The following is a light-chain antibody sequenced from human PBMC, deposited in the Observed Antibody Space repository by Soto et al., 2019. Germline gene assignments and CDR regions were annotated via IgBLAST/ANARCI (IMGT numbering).Light chain of an antibody. V-gene: IGKV3-20*01. CDR3: QQYGSSLFT. Sequence: EIVLTQSPGTLSLSPGERATLSCRASQSVSSSYLAWYQQKPGQAPRLLIYGASSRATGIQDRFSGSGSGTDFTLTISRLEPEEFAVYYCQQYGSSLFTFGPGTKVYIQ. CDR2: GAS. CDR1: QSVSSSY. J-gene: IGKJ3*01.